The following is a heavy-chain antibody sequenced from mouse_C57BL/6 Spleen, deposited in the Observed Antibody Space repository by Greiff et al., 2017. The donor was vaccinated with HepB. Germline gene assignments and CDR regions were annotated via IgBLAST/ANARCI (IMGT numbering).Heavy chain of an antibody. CDR3: ARWNYYGSSYGDWYIDV. CDR1: GYTFTSYW. V-gene: IGHV1-52*01. D-gene: IGHD1-1*01. CDR2: IDPSDSET. J-gene: IGHJ1*03. Sequence: QVQLQQPGAELVRPGSSVKLSCKASGYTFTSYWMHWVKQRPIQGLEWIGNIDPSDSETHYNQKFKDKATLTVDKSSSTAYMQLSSLTSEDSAVYYCARWNYYGSSYGDWYIDVWGTGTTVTVSS.